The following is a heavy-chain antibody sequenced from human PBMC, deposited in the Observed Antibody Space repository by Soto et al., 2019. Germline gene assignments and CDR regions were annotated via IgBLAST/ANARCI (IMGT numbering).Heavy chain of an antibody. CDR1: GFTFSSYA. Sequence: EVQLLESGGGLVQPGGSLRLSCAASGFTFSSYAMSWVRQAPGKGLEWVSAISGSGGSTYYADSVKGRFTISRDNSKNTLYLQMNSLRAEDTAVYYCAKGGEDIVLMVYAINAFDIWGQGTMVTVSS. D-gene: IGHD2-8*01. CDR3: AKGGEDIVLMVYAINAFDI. CDR2: ISGSGGST. V-gene: IGHV3-23*01. J-gene: IGHJ3*02.